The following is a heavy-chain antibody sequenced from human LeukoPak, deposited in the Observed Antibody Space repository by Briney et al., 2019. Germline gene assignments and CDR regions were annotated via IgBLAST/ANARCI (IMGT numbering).Heavy chain of an antibody. CDR2: IYSGGSA. Sequence: GGSLRLSCAASGFTVSSNHMSWVRQAPGKGLEWVSVIYSGGSAYSADSVKGRFTISKDNSRNTLYLQMNSLRAEDTAVYYCARVAEAGYFDYWGQGTLVTVSS. CDR1: GFTVSSNH. V-gene: IGHV3-53*01. CDR3: ARVAEAGYFDY. D-gene: IGHD6-19*01. J-gene: IGHJ4*02.